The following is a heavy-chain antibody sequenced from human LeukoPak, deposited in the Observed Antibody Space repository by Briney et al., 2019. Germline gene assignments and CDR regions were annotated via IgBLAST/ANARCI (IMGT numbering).Heavy chain of an antibody. CDR3: ARDRAVRGAHAMGY. D-gene: IGHD3-10*01. CDR2: ISAYNGNT. J-gene: IGHJ4*02. Sequence: ASVKVSCKASGYTFTSYGISWVRQAPGQGLEWMGWISAYNGNTNYAQKLQGRVTMTTDTSTSTAYMELRSLRSDDTAVYYCARDRAVRGAHAMGYWVQGTLVTVSS. V-gene: IGHV1-18*01. CDR1: GYTFTSYG.